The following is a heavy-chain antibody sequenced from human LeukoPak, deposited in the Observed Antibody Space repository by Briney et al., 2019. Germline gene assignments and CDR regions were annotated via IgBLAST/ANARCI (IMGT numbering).Heavy chain of an antibody. V-gene: IGHV3-48*01. CDR2: ITSSSGSI. Sequence: GGSLRLSCAASGFTFSIYSMNWVRQAPGKGLEWISYITSSSGSIYYTDSVKGRFTISRENAKNSLYLQTRSLRAEDTAVYYCARVAPGHDIGRGYFDYWGQGTLVTVSS. J-gene: IGHJ4*02. CDR3: ARVAPGHDIGRGYFDY. CDR1: GFTFSIYS. D-gene: IGHD2-21*01.